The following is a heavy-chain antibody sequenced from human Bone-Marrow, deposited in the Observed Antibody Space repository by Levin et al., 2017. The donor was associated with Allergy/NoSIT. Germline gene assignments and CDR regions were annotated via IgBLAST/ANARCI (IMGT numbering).Heavy chain of an antibody. V-gene: IGHV3-30*04. Sequence: GESLKISCAASGISFRTYAMHWIRQAPGTGLEWVAVMSYDGNDKYYADSVRGRFTISRDNSKNTLYLQMNSLRAEDTAVYYCARDRGGESLGYFDYWGQGTLVTVSS. J-gene: IGHJ4*02. CDR2: MSYDGNDK. D-gene: IGHD2-21*01. CDR3: ARDRGGESLGYFDY. CDR1: GISFRTYA.